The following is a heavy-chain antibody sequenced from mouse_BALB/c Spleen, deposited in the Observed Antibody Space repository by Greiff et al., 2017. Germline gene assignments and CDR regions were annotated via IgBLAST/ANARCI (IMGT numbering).Heavy chain of an antibody. V-gene: IGHV2-9-2*01. J-gene: IGHJ3*01. Sequence: QVQLKESGPGLVAPSQSLSITCTVSGFSLTSYDISWIRQPPGKGLEWLGVIWTGGGTNYTSAFMSRLSISKDNSKSQVFLKMNSLHTDDTAIYYCVRDRWLPLAYWGQGTLVTVSA. CDR3: VRDRWLPLAY. CDR1: GFSLTSYD. D-gene: IGHD2-2*01. CDR2: IWTGGGT.